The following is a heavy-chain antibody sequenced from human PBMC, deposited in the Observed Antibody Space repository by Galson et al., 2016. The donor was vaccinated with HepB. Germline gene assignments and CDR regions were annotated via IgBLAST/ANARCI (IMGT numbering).Heavy chain of an antibody. V-gene: IGHV5-51*01. J-gene: IGHJ4*02. Sequence: QSGAEVKKPGESLRISCKASGYSFSSYWIGWVRQMPGKGLEWMGIIYPSDSDTRYSPSFQGQVTISADKSITTAYLQWSSLQASDTAMYYCARVYDTCGYRVYFDYWGQGTLVTVSS. CDR1: GYSFSSYW. CDR3: ARVYDTCGYRVYFDY. D-gene: IGHD3-22*01. CDR2: IYPSDSDT.